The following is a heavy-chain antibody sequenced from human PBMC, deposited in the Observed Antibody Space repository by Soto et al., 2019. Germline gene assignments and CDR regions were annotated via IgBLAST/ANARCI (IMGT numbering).Heavy chain of an antibody. Sequence: EGSLRLSCAASGFTFSSDAMSWVRQAPGKGLEWVSAISGSGGSTYYADSVKGRFTISRDNSKNTLYLQMNSLRAEDTAAYYYGKASPFPEVAPQYWGQGTLVTGSS. CDR3: GKASPFPEVAPQY. J-gene: IGHJ4*02. CDR2: ISGSGGST. CDR1: GFTFSSDA. V-gene: IGHV3-23*01. D-gene: IGHD5-12*01.